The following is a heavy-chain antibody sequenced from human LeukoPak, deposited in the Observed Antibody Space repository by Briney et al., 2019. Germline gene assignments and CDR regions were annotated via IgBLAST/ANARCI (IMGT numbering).Heavy chain of an antibody. J-gene: IGHJ4*02. V-gene: IGHV3-11*04. Sequence: LSLTCTVSAYSISSGFYWGWIRQPPGKGLEWVSYIGSSGSTVYYADSVKGRFTISRDNAKNSLYLQMNSLRAEDTAVYYCARRGIAATHYYFDYWGQGTLVTASS. D-gene: IGHD2-15*01. CDR1: AYSISSGFY. CDR2: IGSSGSTV. CDR3: ARRGIAATHYYFDY.